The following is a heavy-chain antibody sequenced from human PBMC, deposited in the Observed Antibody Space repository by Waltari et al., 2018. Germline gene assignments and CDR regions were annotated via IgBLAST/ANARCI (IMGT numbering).Heavy chain of an antibody. CDR1: GGSLSSGSYY. CDR2: IYTSGST. Sequence: QVQLQESGPGLVKPSQTLSLTCTVSGGSLSSGSYYWSWIRQPDRKGMEWVGRIYTSGSTNYNPSLKARVTISVDTSKNQCSLKLSSVTAADTAVYYCARGAIFGNYFDYWGQGTLVTVSS. D-gene: IGHD3-3*01. J-gene: IGHJ4*02. CDR3: ARGAIFGNYFDY. V-gene: IGHV4-61*02.